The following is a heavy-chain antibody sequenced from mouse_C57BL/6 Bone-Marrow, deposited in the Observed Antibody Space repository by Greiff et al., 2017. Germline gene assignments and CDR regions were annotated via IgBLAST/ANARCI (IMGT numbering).Heavy chain of an antibody. CDR3: ARPYYSNYWYFDV. V-gene: IGHV1-55*01. Sequence: QVQLQQPGAELVKPGASVQMSCKASGYTFTSYWITWVKQRPGQGLEWIGDIYPGSGSTYYNEKFKSKATLTVDTSSSTAYMQLSSLTSEYSAVYYCARPYYSNYWYFDVWGTGTTVTVSS. CDR1: GYTFTSYW. J-gene: IGHJ1*03. D-gene: IGHD2-5*01. CDR2: IYPGSGST.